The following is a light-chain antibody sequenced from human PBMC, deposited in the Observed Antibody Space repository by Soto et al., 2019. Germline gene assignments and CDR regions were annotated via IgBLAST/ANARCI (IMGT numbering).Light chain of an antibody. CDR2: DAS. J-gene: IGKJ3*01. Sequence: IQMTQSPSTLSASVGDRVGLTCRASPSVRTWLSWYQQKPGRAPKLLISDASTLQSGVPSRFIAFGSGTEFTLTINSLQPDDFVTYYCQQYSTYPFTFGPGTKVDI. CDR3: QQYSTYPFT. CDR1: PSVRTW. V-gene: IGKV1-5*01.